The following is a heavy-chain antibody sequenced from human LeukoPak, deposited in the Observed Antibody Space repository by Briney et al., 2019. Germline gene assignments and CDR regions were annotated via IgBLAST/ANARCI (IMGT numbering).Heavy chain of an antibody. Sequence: SETLSLTCTVSGGSISSYYWSWIRQPPGKGLEWIGYIYYSGSTNYNPSLKSRVTISVDTSKNQFSLKLSSVTAADTAVYYCARSRYSGSYYKYGEYFQHWGQGTLVTVSS. J-gene: IGHJ1*01. CDR3: ARSRYSGSYYKYGEYFQH. V-gene: IGHV4-59*08. D-gene: IGHD1-26*01. CDR1: GGSISSYY. CDR2: IYYSGST.